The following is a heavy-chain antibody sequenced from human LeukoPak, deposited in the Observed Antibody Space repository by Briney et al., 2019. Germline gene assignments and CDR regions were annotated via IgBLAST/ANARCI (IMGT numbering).Heavy chain of an antibody. CDR3: ARDGRGNNYRWDY. CDR1: GHTFADYY. CDR2: ISPSAGST. V-gene: IGHV1-46*01. J-gene: IGHJ4*02. Sequence: ASVKVSCKASGHTFADYYIQWVRQAPGQGLEWMGLISPSAGSTTYAQKFQGRVAMTRDTSTNTAHMELSSLTSEDTAVYYCARDGRGNNYRWDYWGQGTLVTVSS. D-gene: IGHD4-4*01.